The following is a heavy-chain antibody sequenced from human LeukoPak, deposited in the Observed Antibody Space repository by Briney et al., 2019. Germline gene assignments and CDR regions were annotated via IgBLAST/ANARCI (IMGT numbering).Heavy chain of an antibody. CDR3: AKDRTPTRISFAY. Sequence: PGGSLRLSCAASGFTFSTYTMTWVRQAPGKGLEWVSGTSGSGGTTYYADSVKGRFTISRDNSKNTLYLQMNSLRVEDTAVYYCAKDRTPTRISFAYWGQGTLVTVSS. J-gene: IGHJ4*02. D-gene: IGHD2/OR15-2a*01. V-gene: IGHV3-23*01. CDR2: TSGSGGTT. CDR1: GFTFSTYT.